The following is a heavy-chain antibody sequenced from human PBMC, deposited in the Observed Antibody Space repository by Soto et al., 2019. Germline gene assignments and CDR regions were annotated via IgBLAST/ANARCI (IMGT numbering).Heavy chain of an antibody. V-gene: IGHV5-10-1*01. CDR1: GYSFAGYW. D-gene: IGHD3-22*01. CDR3: ARQIYDSDTGPNFQYYFDS. J-gene: IGHJ4*02. Sequence: GDSLKISCKGSGYSFAGYWITWVRQKPGKGLEWMGRIDPRDSQTYYSPSFRGHVTISVTKSITTVFLQWSSLRASDTAMYYCARQIYDSDTGPNFQYYFDSWGQGTPVTVSS. CDR2: IDPRDSQT.